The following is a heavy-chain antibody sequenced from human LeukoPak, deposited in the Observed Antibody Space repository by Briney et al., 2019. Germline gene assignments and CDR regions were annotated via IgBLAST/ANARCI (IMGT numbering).Heavy chain of an antibody. V-gene: IGHV1-69*13. J-gene: IGHJ6*02. Sequence: GASVKVSCKASGGTFSSYAISWVRQAPGQGLEWMGGIIPIFGTANYAQKFQGRVTITADESTSTAYMELSSLRSEDTAVYYCARPYSSSSYYYGMDVWGQGTTVTVSS. D-gene: IGHD6-6*01. CDR2: IIPIFGTA. CDR3: ARPYSSSSYYYGMDV. CDR1: GGTFSSYA.